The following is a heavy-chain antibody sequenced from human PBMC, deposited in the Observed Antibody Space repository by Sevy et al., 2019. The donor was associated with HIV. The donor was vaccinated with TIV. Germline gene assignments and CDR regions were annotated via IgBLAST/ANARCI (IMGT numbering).Heavy chain of an antibody. CDR2: IFYSGST. CDR3: ARQRASSGYFYFDS. Sequence: SETLSLTCTVSGGSISSGDYYWSWIRQPPGKGLEWIGYIFYSGSTYFNPSLKSRATISLDTSKSQFSLRLSSVTAADTAVFYCARQRASSGYFYFDSWGQGTLVTVSS. V-gene: IGHV4-30-4*01. CDR1: GGSISSGDYY. J-gene: IGHJ4*02. D-gene: IGHD3-22*01.